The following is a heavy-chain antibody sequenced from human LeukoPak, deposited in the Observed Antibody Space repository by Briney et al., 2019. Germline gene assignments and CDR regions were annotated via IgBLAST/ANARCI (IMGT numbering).Heavy chain of an antibody. CDR2: INPNSGGT. CDR1: GYTFTGYY. Sequence: ASVKVSCKASGYTFTGYYMHWVRQAPGQGLEWMGWINPNSGGTNYAQKFQGRVTMTEDTSTDTAYMELSSLRSEDTAVYYCATNPKPLVGATRDWFDPWGQGTLVTVSS. J-gene: IGHJ5*02. V-gene: IGHV1-2*02. D-gene: IGHD1-26*01. CDR3: ATNPKPLVGATRDWFDP.